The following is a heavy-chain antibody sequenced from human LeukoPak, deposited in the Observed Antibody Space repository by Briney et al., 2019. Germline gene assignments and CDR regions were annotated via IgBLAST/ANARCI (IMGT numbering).Heavy chain of an antibody. J-gene: IGHJ5*02. V-gene: IGHV4-34*01. Sequence: SETLSLTCAVYGGSFSGYYWSWIRQPPGKGLEWIGEINHSGSTNYNPSLKSRVTISVDTSKNQFSLKLSSVTAADTAVYYCARGRRGANSWDIVVVPAAIPRREVRGNWFDPWGQGTLVTVSS. CDR1: GGSFSGYY. D-gene: IGHD2-2*02. CDR2: INHSGST. CDR3: ARGRRGANSWDIVVVPAAIPRREVRGNWFDP.